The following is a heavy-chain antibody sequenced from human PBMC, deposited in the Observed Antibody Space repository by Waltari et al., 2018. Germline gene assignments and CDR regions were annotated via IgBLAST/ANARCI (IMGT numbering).Heavy chain of an antibody. Sequence: SSYAMSWVRQAPGKWLEWVSVIYSGGSSTYYADSVKGRFTISRDNSKNTLYLQMNSLRAEDTAVYYCAKDVLGYMDVWGKGTTVTVSS. CDR3: AKDVLGYMDV. V-gene: IGHV3-23*03. CDR1: SSYA. CDR2: IYSGGSST. J-gene: IGHJ6*03.